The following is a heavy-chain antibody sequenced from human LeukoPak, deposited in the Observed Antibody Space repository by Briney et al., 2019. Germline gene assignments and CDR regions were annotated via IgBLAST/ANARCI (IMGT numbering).Heavy chain of an antibody. V-gene: IGHV3-23*01. Sequence: PGGSLRLSCVASGFTFSTCAMTWVRQAPVKGLEWVSALSGRGARTYYADSVKGRFTISRDNAKNTLYLQMNSLRVEDTAVYYCAKDGPAGSGYQFDCWGQGTLVTVSS. J-gene: IGHJ4*02. CDR2: LSGRGART. CDR3: AKDGPAGSGYQFDC. CDR1: GFTFSTCA. D-gene: IGHD3-22*01.